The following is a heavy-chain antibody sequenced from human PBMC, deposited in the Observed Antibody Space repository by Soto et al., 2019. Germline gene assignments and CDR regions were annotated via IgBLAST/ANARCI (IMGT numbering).Heavy chain of an antibody. V-gene: IGHV3-43*01. Sequence: SLRLSCAASGFTFDDYTMHWVRQAPGKGLEWVSLISWDGGSTYYADSVKGRFTISRDNSKNSLYLQMNSLRTEDTALYYCAKDFGLVGATYYYYYGMDVWGQGTTVTVSS. CDR2: ISWDGGST. CDR3: AKDFGLVGATYYYYYGMDV. CDR1: GFTFDDYT. D-gene: IGHD1-26*01. J-gene: IGHJ6*02.